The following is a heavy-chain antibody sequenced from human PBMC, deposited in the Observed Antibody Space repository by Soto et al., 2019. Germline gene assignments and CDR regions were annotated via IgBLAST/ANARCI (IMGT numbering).Heavy chain of an antibody. CDR2: ISAGGSDT. D-gene: IGHD2-2*01. Sequence: EVQLLDSGGGWVQPGGSLRLSCVASGFVFIDYAMSWVRQAPGKGLEWVSAISAGGSDTYYADSVKGRFTVSRVNSKNTLYLQMNTLRAEDIAIYYCASVPIWCGSSSCYTEGFDSWGQGTLVTVSS. CDR3: ASVPIWCGSSSCYTEGFDS. CDR1: GFVFIDYA. J-gene: IGHJ4*02. V-gene: IGHV3-23*01.